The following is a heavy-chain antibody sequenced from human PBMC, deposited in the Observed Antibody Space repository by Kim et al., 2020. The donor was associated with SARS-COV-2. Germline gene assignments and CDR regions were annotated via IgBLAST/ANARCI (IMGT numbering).Heavy chain of an antibody. CDR3: ARGQPLDY. D-gene: IGHD2-2*01. CDR2: ISYSGNS. Sequence: SETLSLTCSVSGGSIRSGGKFWTWIRQHPAKGLEWIGYISYSGNSHYSPSLRSRVSISLQTSENQFSLELTSVTAADMAEYYCARGQPLDYWGQGILVT. CDR1: GGSIRSGGKF. V-gene: IGHV4-31*03. J-gene: IGHJ4*02.